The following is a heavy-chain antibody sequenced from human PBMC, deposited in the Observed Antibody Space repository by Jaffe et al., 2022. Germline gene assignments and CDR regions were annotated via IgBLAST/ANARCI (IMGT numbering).Heavy chain of an antibody. Sequence: EVQLLESGGGLVQPGGSLRLSCAASGFTFSSYAMSWVRQAPGKGLEWVSAISGSGGSTYYADSVKGRFTISRDNSKNTLYLQMNSLRAEDTAVYYCAKDGLGYCSGGSCYYNWFDPWGQGTLVTVSS. CDR3: AKDGLGYCSGGSCYYNWFDP. CDR2: ISGSGGST. CDR1: GFTFSSYA. J-gene: IGHJ5*02. D-gene: IGHD2-15*01. V-gene: IGHV3-23*01.